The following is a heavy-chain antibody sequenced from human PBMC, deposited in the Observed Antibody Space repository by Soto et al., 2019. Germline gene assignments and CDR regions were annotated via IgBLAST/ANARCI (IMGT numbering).Heavy chain of an antibody. V-gene: IGHV1-69*13. CDR2: IIPIFGTA. J-gene: IGHJ5*02. CDR1: GGTFSSYA. CDR3: ARSASESAYAEVAP. D-gene: IGHD2-2*01. Sequence: GASVKISCKASGGTFSSYAISWVRQAPGQGLEWMGGIIPIFGTANYAQKFQGRVTITADESTSTAYMELSSLRSEDTAVYYCARSASESAYAEVAPWGQGTMVTVPS.